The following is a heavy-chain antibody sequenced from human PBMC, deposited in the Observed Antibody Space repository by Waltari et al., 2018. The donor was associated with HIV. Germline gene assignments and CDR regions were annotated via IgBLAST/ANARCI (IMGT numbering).Heavy chain of an antibody. CDR1: GFYFQKYL. Sequence: EVQLVESVGGLVKPGESLIVSCADSGFYFQKYLMSWFRQAPEKGLEWVGRIKSKQSGGTVDYAAPVKGRFTISRDDSKNMMYLQMDSLESEDTAVYYCTTGSSGAEDYWGQGTLVTVSS. D-gene: IGHD3-22*01. J-gene: IGHJ4*02. V-gene: IGHV3-15*01. CDR3: TTGSSGAEDY. CDR2: IKSKQSGGTV.